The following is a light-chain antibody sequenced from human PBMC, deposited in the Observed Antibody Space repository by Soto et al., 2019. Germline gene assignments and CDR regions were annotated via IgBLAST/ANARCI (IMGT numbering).Light chain of an antibody. CDR2: DVS. J-gene: IGLJ1*01. CDR3: SSYTSSSSVV. CDR1: SSDVGGYNY. Sequence: QSVLTQPASVSGSPGQSITISCTGTSSDVGGYNYVSWYQQHPGKAPKLMIYDVSNRPSGVSNRFSGSKSGNTASLTISGLQAEDEADYYCSSYTSSSSVVFGTGTKLTV. V-gene: IGLV2-14*01.